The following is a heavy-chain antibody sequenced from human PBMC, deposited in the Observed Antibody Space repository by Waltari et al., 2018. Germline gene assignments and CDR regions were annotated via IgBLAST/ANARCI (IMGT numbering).Heavy chain of an antibody. CDR2: INAGNGNT. CDR1: GYTFTSYA. V-gene: IGHV1-3*01. J-gene: IGHJ4*02. Sequence: QVQLVQSGAEVKKPGASVKVSCKASGYTFTSYAMHWVRQAPGQRLEWMGWINAGNGNTKYSQKFQGRVTITRDTSASTAYMELSSLRSEDTAVYYCARDIGLGATIDYWGQGTLVTVSS. CDR3: ARDIGLGATIDY. D-gene: IGHD5-12*01.